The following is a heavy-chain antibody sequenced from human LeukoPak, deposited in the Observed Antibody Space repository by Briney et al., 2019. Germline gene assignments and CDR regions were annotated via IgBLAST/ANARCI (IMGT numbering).Heavy chain of an antibody. Sequence: GGSLRLSCAASGFTFSSYSIHWVRQAPGKGLEWVSYISSSSTTINYADSVKGRFTISRDNARNSLYLQMNSLRDEDTAVYYCARGYCGSTSCAFDYWGQGTLVTVSS. CDR1: GFTFSSYS. D-gene: IGHD2-2*01. CDR3: ARGYCGSTSCAFDY. CDR2: ISSSSTTI. V-gene: IGHV3-48*02. J-gene: IGHJ4*02.